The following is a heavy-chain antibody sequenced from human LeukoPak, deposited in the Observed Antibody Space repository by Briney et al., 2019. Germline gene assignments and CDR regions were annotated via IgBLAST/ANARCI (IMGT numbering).Heavy chain of an antibody. J-gene: IGHJ4*02. CDR3: ARLPRYGGYDHFDY. CDR2: IYYRGTA. D-gene: IGHD5-12*01. V-gene: IGHV4-59*12. CDR1: GDSIDSYY. Sequence: KPSATLSLTCTVSGDSIDSYYWSWIQQPPGKGQEWIGNIYYRGTASYTPFLKSRVAISVDTSKNQFCLKLNSVTAADTAVYYCARLPRYGGYDHFDYWGQGILVIVPS.